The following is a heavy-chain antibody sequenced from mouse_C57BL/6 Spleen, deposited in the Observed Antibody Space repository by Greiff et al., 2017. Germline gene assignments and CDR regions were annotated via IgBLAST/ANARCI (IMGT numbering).Heavy chain of an antibody. CDR3: ARESYDSDFDY. CDR2: IHPNSGST. V-gene: IGHV1-64*01. CDR1: GYTFTSYW. Sequence: QVQLQQSGAELVKPGASVKLSCKASGYTFTSYWMHWVKQRPGQGLEWIGMIHPNSGSTNYNEKFKNKATLTVDKSSSTAYMQLSSLTSEDSAVYYCARESYDSDFDYWGQGTTLTVSS. J-gene: IGHJ2*01. D-gene: IGHD2-4*01.